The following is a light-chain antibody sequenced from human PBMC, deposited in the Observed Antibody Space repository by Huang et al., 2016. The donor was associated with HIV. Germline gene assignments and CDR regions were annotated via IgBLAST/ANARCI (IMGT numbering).Light chain of an antibody. CDR3: MQALQTPRT. J-gene: IGKJ1*01. Sequence: DIVMTQSPLSLPVTPGEPASISCRSSQTLLHSKGYNYLDWYLQRPGQSQQLLIYLGSNRAPGVPDRFSGSGSGTDFTLKISRVEAEDVGVYYCMQALQTPRTFGQGTKVEIK. CDR1: QTLLHSKGYNY. CDR2: LGS. V-gene: IGKV2-28*01.